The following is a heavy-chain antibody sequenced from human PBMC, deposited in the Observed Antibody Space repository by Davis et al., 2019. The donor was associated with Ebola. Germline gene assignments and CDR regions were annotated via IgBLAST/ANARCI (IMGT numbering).Heavy chain of an antibody. V-gene: IGHV1-18*01. CDR3: ARARHYYDSSGSYYFDY. D-gene: IGHD3-22*01. Sequence: AASVKVSCKASGYTFTSYGISWVRQAPGQGLEWMGWISAYNGNTNYAQKLQGRVTMTTDTSTSTAYMELRSLRSDDTAVYYCARARHYYDSSGSYYFDYWGQGTLVTVSS. CDR1: GYTFTSYG. J-gene: IGHJ4*02. CDR2: ISAYNGNT.